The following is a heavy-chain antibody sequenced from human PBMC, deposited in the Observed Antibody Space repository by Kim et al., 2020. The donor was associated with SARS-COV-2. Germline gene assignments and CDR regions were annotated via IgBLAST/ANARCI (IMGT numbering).Heavy chain of an antibody. CDR1: GFTFANYE. Sequence: GGSLRLSCAASGFTFANYEMNWVRQAPGKEPECISYISYSGGTTDYADSVKGRFTISRDNARNSLYLQMSSLRADDTAVYFCARGITFGGEIPYFDYWGQGTLVTVST. J-gene: IGHJ4*02. D-gene: IGHD3-16*01. CDR2: ISYSGGTT. V-gene: IGHV3-48*03. CDR3: ARGITFGGEIPYFDY.